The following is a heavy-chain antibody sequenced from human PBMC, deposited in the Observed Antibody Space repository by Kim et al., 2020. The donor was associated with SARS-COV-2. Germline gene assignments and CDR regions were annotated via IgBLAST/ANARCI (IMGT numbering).Heavy chain of an antibody. CDR2: INPNSGGT. Sequence: ASVKVSCKASGYTFTGYYMHWVRQAPGQGLEWMGRINPNSGGTNYAQKFQGRVTMTRDPSISTAYMELSRLRSDDTAVYYCARVNPTADSWHFDYWGQGTLVTVSS. CDR3: ARVNPTADSWHFDY. J-gene: IGHJ4*02. D-gene: IGHD6-13*01. V-gene: IGHV1-2*06. CDR1: GYTFTGYY.